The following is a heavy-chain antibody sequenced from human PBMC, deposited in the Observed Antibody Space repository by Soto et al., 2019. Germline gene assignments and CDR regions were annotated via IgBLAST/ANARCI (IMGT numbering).Heavy chain of an antibody. CDR2: IQSGGPT. J-gene: IGHJ4*02. D-gene: IGHD6-13*01. CDR3: ARGGSSSWYVPFDY. V-gene: IGHV3-66*01. CDR1: GFTVSSKY. Sequence: GGSLRLSCAASGFTVSSKYMSWVRQAPGKGLEWVSLIQSGGPTYYADSVKGRFTISRDNSKNTVYLQMNSLRAEDTAVYYCARGGSSSWYVPFDYWGQGTLVTVSS.